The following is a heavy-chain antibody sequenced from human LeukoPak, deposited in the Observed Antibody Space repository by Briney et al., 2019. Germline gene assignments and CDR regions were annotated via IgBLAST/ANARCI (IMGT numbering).Heavy chain of an antibody. Sequence: ASVKVSFKASGYTFTSYDINWVRQATGQGLEGMGWMNPNSGNTGYAQKFQGRVTMTRNTSISTAYKELSSLRSEDTAVYYCARTGSCWYNYYYYMDVWGKGTTVTISS. CDR3: ARTGSCWYNYYYYMDV. CDR2: MNPNSGNT. V-gene: IGHV1-8*01. J-gene: IGHJ6*03. D-gene: IGHD1-26*01. CDR1: GYTFTSYD.